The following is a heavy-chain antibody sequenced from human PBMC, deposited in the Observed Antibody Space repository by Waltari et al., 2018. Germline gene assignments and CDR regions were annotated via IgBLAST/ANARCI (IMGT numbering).Heavy chain of an antibody. D-gene: IGHD5-18*01. CDR1: GSTFTSYD. Sequence: QVQLVQSGAEVKKPGASVKVSCKASGSTFTSYDITWVRQATGQGLEWMGWMNHNSGNTGYAQKFQGRVTMTRNTSISTAYMELSSLRSEDTAVYYCARGRAMGDTFDYWGQGTLVTVSS. V-gene: IGHV1-8*01. CDR3: ARGRAMGDTFDY. J-gene: IGHJ4*02. CDR2: MNHNSGNT.